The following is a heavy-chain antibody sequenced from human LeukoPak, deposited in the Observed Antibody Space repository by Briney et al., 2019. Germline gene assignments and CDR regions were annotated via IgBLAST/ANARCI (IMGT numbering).Heavy chain of an antibody. Sequence: PGGXXRXSCAASGFTFDDYAMHWVRQAPGKGLEWVSGISWNSGSIVYADSVKGRFTISRDNAKNSLYLQMNSLRAADMALYYCAKDISVAGTGGYFDYWGQGTLVTVSS. CDR2: ISWNSGSI. D-gene: IGHD6-19*01. CDR3: AKDISVAGTGGYFDY. J-gene: IGHJ4*02. CDR1: GFTFDDYA. V-gene: IGHV3-9*03.